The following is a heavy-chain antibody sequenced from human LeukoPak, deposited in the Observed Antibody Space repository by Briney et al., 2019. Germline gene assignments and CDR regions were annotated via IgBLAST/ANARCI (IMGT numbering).Heavy chain of an antibody. CDR3: ARSFGFPFGYMDV. V-gene: IGHV3-30*04. D-gene: IGHD2-21*01. CDR2: ISYDASND. CDR1: GFTSSDYP. Sequence: GGSRRLSCAASGFTSSDYPMYWVCQAPGKGLEWVAVISYDASNDFYRDSVRGRFTISRDNARNTVYLQMDTLKPEDTAVYYCARSFGFPFGYMDVWGKGTMVIVSS. J-gene: IGHJ6*03.